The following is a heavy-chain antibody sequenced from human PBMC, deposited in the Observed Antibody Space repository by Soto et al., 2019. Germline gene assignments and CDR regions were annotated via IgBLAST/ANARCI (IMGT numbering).Heavy chain of an antibody. D-gene: IGHD1-1*01. CDR1: GVSFSGYY. Sequence: ASETMSLTCAVEGVSFSGYYWILIRQPPGKGLEWIGEINHSGSTNYNPSLKSRVTISVDTSKNQFSLKLSSVTAADTAVYYCARVEYKTLLPLYYFDYWGQGTLVTVSS. J-gene: IGHJ4*02. CDR2: INHSGST. CDR3: ARVEYKTLLPLYYFDY. V-gene: IGHV4-34*01.